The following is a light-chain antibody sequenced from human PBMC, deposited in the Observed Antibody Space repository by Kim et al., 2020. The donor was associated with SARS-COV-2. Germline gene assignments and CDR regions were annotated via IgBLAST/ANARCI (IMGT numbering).Light chain of an antibody. V-gene: IGLV3-1*01. CDR1: KLGVKC. Sequence: VSPGQTGSRPCSGDKLGVKCACGYQQKPGQPPVLVIYQDSKRPSGIPERFSGSDSGNTATLTISGTQAMDEADYYCQACDSSTVVFGGGTQLTVL. J-gene: IGLJ2*01. CDR2: QDS. CDR3: QACDSSTVV.